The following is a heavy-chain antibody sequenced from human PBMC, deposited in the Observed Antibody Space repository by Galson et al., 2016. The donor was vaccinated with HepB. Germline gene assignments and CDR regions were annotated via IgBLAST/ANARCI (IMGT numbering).Heavy chain of an antibody. CDR1: GYSLTEVS. Sequence: SVKVSCKVSGYSLTEVSMHWVRQAPGKGLEWMGGFEPEDGETIYAQKFQGRVTVTEDASTDTAYMELSSLRSDDTVVYYCAVGAMATWGQGTLVTVSS. V-gene: IGHV1-24*01. CDR2: FEPEDGET. D-gene: IGHD1-26*01. CDR3: AVGAMAT. J-gene: IGHJ5*02.